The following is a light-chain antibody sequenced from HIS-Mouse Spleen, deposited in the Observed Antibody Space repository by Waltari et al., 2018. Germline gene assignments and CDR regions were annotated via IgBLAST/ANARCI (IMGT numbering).Light chain of an antibody. CDR1: ALPKPS. CDR2: EDS. J-gene: IGLJ2*01. Sequence: SYELTQPPSVSVSPGQTARITCPGDALPKPSAYWYQQKSGQAPVLVIYEDSKRPSGIPERFSGSSSGTMATLTISGAQVEDEADYYCYSTDSSGLVVFGGGTKLTVL. V-gene: IGLV3-10*01. CDR3: YSTDSSGLVV.